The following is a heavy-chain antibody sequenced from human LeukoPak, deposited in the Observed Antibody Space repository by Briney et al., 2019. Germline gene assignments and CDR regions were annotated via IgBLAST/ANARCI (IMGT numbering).Heavy chain of an antibody. CDR3: ASSSNYYASGSYYRPFDY. Sequence: KPSETLSLTCAVYGGSFSGYYWSWIRQPPGKGLEWIGEINHSGSTNYNPSLKSRVTISVDTSKNQFSLNLSSVTAADTAVYYCASSSNYYASGSYYRPFDYWGQGTLVTVSS. J-gene: IGHJ4*02. V-gene: IGHV4-34*01. CDR1: GGSFSGYY. CDR2: INHSGST. D-gene: IGHD3-10*01.